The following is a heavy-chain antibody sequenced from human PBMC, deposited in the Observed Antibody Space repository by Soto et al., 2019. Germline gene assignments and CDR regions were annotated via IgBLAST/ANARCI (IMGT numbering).Heavy chain of an antibody. CDR3: ARDRGIAAAPYNWFDP. J-gene: IGHJ5*02. V-gene: IGHV1-69*01. D-gene: IGHD6-13*01. Sequence: QVQLVQSGAEVKKPGSSVKVSCKASGGTFSSYAISWVRQAPGQGLEWMGGIIPIFGTANYAQKFQGRVTMTADESTSTAYMELRSLRSEDTAVYDCARDRGIAAAPYNWFDPWGQGTLVTVSS. CDR2: IIPIFGTA. CDR1: GGTFSSYA.